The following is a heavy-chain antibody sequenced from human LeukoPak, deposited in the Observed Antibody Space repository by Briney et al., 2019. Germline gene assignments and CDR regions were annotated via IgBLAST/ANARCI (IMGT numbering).Heavy chain of an antibody. CDR3: ARVLHKRNYDSSDFYIS. D-gene: IGHD3-22*01. Sequence: GGSLRLSCAASGFTFSSYSMNWVRQAPGKGLEWVSSISSSSNYIYYADSVKGRVTISRDNAKNSLYLQMNSLRAEDTAVYYCARVLHKRNYDSSDFYISWGQGTLVTVSS. V-gene: IGHV3-21*01. CDR1: GFTFSSYS. J-gene: IGHJ5*02. CDR2: ISSSSNYI.